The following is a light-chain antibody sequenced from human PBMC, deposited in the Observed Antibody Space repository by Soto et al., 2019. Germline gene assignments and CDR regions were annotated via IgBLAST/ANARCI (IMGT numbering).Light chain of an antibody. V-gene: IGKV3-15*01. CDR2: GAS. CDR1: QSISSN. Sequence: EIVMTQSPATLSVSPGERATLSCRASQSISSNVGWYQQRPGQAPRLLIYGASTRATGIPARFSGSGSGTEFTLTISSLDSEDSAVYYCQQYNTWRQNTFGQGTRLEIK. J-gene: IGKJ5*01. CDR3: QQYNTWRQNT.